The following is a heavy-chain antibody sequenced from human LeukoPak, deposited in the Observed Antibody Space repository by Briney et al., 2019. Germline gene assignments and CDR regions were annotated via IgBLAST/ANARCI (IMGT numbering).Heavy chain of an antibody. CDR1: GVTFSSYA. Sequence: GGSLRLSCAASGVTFSSYAMHWVRQAPGKGLEYVSAISSNGGSTYYANSVKGRFTISRDNSKNTLYLQMGSLRAEDMAVYYCARVPREWELPDLMGYYYYMDVWGKGTTVTVSS. D-gene: IGHD1-26*01. CDR3: ARVPREWELPDLMGYYYYMDV. J-gene: IGHJ6*03. CDR2: ISSNGGST. V-gene: IGHV3-64*01.